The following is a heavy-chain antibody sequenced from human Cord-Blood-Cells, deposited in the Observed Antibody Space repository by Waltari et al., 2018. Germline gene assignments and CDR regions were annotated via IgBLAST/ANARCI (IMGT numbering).Heavy chain of an antibody. CDR2: MNPNNGNT. V-gene: IGHV1-8*03. J-gene: IGHJ3*02. D-gene: IGHD6-13*01. CDR1: GYTFTSYD. Sequence: QVQLVQSGAEVKKPGASVKVSCKASGYTFTSYDINWVRQATGQGVGWMGWMNPNNGNTGYAEKFQGRVTITRNTSISTAYMELSSLRSEDTAVYYGAREASRKAFDIWGQGTMVTVSS. CDR3: AREASRKAFDI.